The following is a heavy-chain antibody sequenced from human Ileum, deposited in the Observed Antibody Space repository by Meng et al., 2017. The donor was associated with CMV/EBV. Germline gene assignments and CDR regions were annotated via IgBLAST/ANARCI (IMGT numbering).Heavy chain of an antibody. CDR2: IKTKSEGGTT. J-gene: IGHJ4*02. CDR1: GFTFSNSW. D-gene: IGHD4-23*01. Sequence: VWLVGFGGRLVEPEGSLSLSCAASGFTFSNSWMSWVRQAPGKGLEWVGRIKTKSEGGTTDYAAPVKGRFTISRDDSRNTLYLQMNSLNIEDTAVYYCTGGNYYWSDWGQGTLVTVSS. CDR3: TGGNYYWSD. V-gene: IGHV3-15*01.